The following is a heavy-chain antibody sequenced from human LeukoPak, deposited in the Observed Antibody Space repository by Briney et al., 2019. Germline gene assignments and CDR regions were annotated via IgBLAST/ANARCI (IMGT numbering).Heavy chain of an antibody. CDR3: ATLTTVRDY. J-gene: IGHJ4*02. Sequence: GRSLRLSCAASGFTFSSCAMHWVRQAPGKGLEWVAVISYDGSNKYYADSVKGRFTISRDNSKNTLYLQMNSLRAEDTAVYYCATLTTVRDYWGQGTLVTVPS. CDR1: GFTFSSCA. CDR2: ISYDGSNK. V-gene: IGHV3-30-3*01. D-gene: IGHD4-17*01.